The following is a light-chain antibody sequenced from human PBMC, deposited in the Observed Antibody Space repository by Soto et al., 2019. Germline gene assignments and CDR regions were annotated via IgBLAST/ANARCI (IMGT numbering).Light chain of an antibody. CDR2: GAS. J-gene: IGKJ1*01. CDR1: QNIGNN. CDR3: QQHDNLPRT. V-gene: IGKV3-15*01. Sequence: EIVLTQSPATLSLSPGERATLSCRASQNIGNNLAWYQQEPGQAPRLLIYGASIRATGIPARFSGSGSGTEFTLTISSLQSEDFALYYCQQHDNLPRTFGQGTKVDIK.